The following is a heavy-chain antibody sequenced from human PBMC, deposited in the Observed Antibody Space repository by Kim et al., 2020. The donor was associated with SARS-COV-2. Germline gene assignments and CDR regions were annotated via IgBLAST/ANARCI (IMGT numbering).Heavy chain of an antibody. CDR2: INHSGST. J-gene: IGHJ6*01. CDR1: GGSFSGYY. V-gene: IGHV4-34*01. Sequence: SETLSLTCAVYGGSFSGYYWSWIRQPPGKGLEWIGEINHSGSTNYNPSLKSRVTISVDTSKNQFSLKLSSVTAADTAVYYCARVSLGYCSSTSCRFYYY. D-gene: IGHD2-2*01. CDR3: ARVSLGYCSSTSCRFYYY.